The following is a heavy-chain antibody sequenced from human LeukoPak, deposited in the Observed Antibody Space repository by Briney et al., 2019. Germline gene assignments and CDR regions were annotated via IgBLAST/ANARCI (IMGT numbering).Heavy chain of an antibody. J-gene: IGHJ3*02. CDR1: GFTFSGNW. CDR2: IKADGSEK. Sequence: PGGSLRLSCTASGFTFSGNWMSWVRQGPGKGLEWVANIKADGSEKHSMDSVKGRFTISRDNAKNSLYLQMDSLRAEDTAVYYRTGPWGSGAYDIWGQATMVTVSS. D-gene: IGHD7-27*01. CDR3: TGPWGSGAYDI. V-gene: IGHV3-7*05.